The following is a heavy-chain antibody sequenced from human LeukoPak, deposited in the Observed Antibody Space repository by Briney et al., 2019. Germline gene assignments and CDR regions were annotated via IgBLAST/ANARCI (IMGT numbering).Heavy chain of an antibody. J-gene: IGHJ3*02. V-gene: IGHV1-46*01. CDR1: GYTFTSYY. CDR3: TRRKWNSMSGAFDI. CDR2: INPSGGST. Sequence: ASVKVSCKASGYTFTSYYIHWVRQAPGQGLEWMGMINPSGGSTVYAQKFQGRVSMTRDMSTSTVYIQLSSLGSEDTAMYYCTRRKWNSMSGAFDIWGQGTMVTVSS. D-gene: IGHD1-7*01.